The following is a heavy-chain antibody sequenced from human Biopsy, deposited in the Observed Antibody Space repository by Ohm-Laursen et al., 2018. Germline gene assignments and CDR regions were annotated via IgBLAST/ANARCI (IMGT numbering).Heavy chain of an antibody. CDR2: IYNSGST. CDR1: GGSMSSNY. Sequence: SETLSLTCIVSGGSMSSNYWTWIRQPPGKGLEWIGYIYNSGSTNYNPSLKSRVTISVDTSKNQFSLRLNSVTAADTAVYYCARATNSTGWPYYYFYGMDVWGQGTTVTVSS. CDR3: ARATNSTGWPYYYFYGMDV. J-gene: IGHJ6*02. V-gene: IGHV4-59*01. D-gene: IGHD2/OR15-2a*01.